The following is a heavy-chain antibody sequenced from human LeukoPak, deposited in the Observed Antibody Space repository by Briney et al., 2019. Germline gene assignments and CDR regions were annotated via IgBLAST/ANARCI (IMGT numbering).Heavy chain of an antibody. CDR2: IYYSGTT. V-gene: IGHV4-59*01. Sequence: PSETLSLTCIVSGGSISNYYWSWIWQPPGKGLEGIASIYYSGTTNYNPTLKSRVTISVDTSRNQFSLKLSSATAADTAVYYCAKASGSSSWDYDYWGQGTLVTVSS. D-gene: IGHD6-13*01. CDR1: GGSISNYY. J-gene: IGHJ4*02. CDR3: AKASGSSSWDYDY.